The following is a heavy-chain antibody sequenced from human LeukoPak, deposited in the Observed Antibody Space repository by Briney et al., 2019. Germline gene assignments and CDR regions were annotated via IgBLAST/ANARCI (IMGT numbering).Heavy chain of an antibody. V-gene: IGHV3-23*01. J-gene: IGHJ4*02. Sequence: RGSLRLSCAASGFTFSSYAMSWVRQAPGKGLEWVSAISGSGGSTYYADSVKGRFTISRDNSKNTLYLQMNSLRAEDTAVYYCAKDGDSSGWYGGYWGQGTLVTVSS. D-gene: IGHD6-19*01. CDR1: GFTFSSYA. CDR2: ISGSGGST. CDR3: AKDGDSSGWYGGY.